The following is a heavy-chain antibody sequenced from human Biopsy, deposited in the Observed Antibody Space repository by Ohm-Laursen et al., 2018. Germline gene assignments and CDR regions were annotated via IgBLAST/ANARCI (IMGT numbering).Heavy chain of an antibody. J-gene: IGHJ4*02. CDR1: GGSISSRNHY. CDR3: ARHSLDDFWSGAHYYFDY. CDR2: VYYSGST. D-gene: IGHD3-3*01. V-gene: IGHV4-39*01. Sequence: SETLSLTCCVSGGSISSRNHYWGWLRQPPGKGLEWIRHVYYSGSTFYNSSLESRVTVSVDTSKNQFHLRLTSMSASDTAVYYCARHSLDDFWSGAHYYFDYWGLGTLVTVSS.